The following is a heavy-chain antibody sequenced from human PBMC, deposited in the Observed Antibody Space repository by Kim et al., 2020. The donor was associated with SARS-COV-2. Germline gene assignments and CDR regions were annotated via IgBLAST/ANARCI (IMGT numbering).Heavy chain of an antibody. CDR1: GYTFTSYG. CDR3: ARDLIAAAGDNWFDP. D-gene: IGHD6-13*01. J-gene: IGHJ5*02. Sequence: ASVKVSCKASGYTFTSYGISWVRQAPGQGLEWMGWISAYNGNTNYAQKLQGRVTMTTDTSTSTAYMELRSLRSDDTAVYYCARDLIAAAGDNWFDPWGQGTLVTVSS. CDR2: ISAYNGNT. V-gene: IGHV1-18*01.